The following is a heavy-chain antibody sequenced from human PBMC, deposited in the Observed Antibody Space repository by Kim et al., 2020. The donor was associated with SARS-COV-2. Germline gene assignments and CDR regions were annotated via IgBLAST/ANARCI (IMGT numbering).Heavy chain of an antibody. V-gene: IGHV4-34*01. J-gene: IGHJ3*02. CDR1: GGSFSGYY. CDR3: ARVRHDAFDI. Sequence: SETLSLTCAVYGGSFSGYYWSWIRQPPGKGLEWIGEINHSGSTNYNPSLKSRVTISVDTSKNQFSLKLSSVTAADTAVYYCARVRHDAFDIWGQGTMVTVSS. CDR2: INHSGST.